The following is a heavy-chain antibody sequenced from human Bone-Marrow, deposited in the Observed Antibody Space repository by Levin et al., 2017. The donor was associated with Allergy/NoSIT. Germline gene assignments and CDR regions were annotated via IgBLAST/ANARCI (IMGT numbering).Heavy chain of an antibody. D-gene: IGHD3-3*01. J-gene: IGHJ4*01. CDR1: GFIFRKAW. CDR2: IKSKTEGETA. Sequence: LSLTCTASGFIFRKAWMSWVRQVPGQGLEWVARIKSKTEGETADYAAPVRGRFTISRDDSENTVYLEISNLKIADTAVYYCVAGGNFWLWGRGSLVSVSS. CDR3: VAGGNFWL. V-gene: IGHV3-15*05.